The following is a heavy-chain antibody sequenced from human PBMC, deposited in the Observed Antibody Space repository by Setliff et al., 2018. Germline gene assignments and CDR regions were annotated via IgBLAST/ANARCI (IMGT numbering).Heavy chain of an antibody. Sequence: PSETLSLTCTVSGGSISSYYWSWIRQPAGKGLEWIGHIYIGGSANYNPSLKSRLSMSVDTSKNQLSLKVTSVTAADTAVYYCVRSMPDTANFDYWGQGTLVTVSS. CDR3: VRSMPDTANFDY. CDR1: GGSISSYY. J-gene: IGHJ4*02. D-gene: IGHD5-18*01. CDR2: IYIGGSA. V-gene: IGHV4-4*07.